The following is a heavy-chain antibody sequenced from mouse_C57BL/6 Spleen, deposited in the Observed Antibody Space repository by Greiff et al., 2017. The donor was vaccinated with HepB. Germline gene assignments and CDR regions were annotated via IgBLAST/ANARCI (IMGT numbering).Heavy chain of an antibody. V-gene: IGHV1-36*01. CDR1: GFTFTDYY. CDR3: AREGLYYGSSYDYFDY. CDR2: VYPYNGGT. J-gene: IGHJ2*01. Sequence: VPLQQSGPVLVKPGPSVKISCKASGFTFTDYYMHWVKQRHGKSLEWIGLVYPYNGGTSYNQKFKGKATLTVDTSSSTAYMELDSLTSEDSAVYYCAREGLYYGSSYDYFDYWGQGTTLTVSS. D-gene: IGHD1-1*01.